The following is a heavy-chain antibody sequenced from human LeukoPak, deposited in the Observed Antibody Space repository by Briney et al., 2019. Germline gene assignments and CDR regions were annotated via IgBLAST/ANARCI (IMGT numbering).Heavy chain of an antibody. J-gene: IGHJ4*02. D-gene: IGHD2-21*01. CDR1: GFSVSGKF. Sequence: PGGSLRLSCAASGFSVSGKFMSWVRQAPGKGLECVSIIHYDGKIRYAGSVGGRFTIYRDDSENTLFLQMNSLRVDDTAVYFCASGDGYLQPYWGQGTLVTVSS. CDR3: ASGDGYLQPY. V-gene: IGHV3-53*01. CDR2: IHYDGKI.